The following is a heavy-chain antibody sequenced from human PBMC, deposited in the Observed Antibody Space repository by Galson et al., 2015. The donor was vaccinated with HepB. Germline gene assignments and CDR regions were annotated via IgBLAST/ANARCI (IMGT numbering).Heavy chain of an antibody. V-gene: IGHV1-2*02. CDR3: ARNDFSSTSCYTDFDY. Sequence: SVKVSCKASGYTFTGYYMHWVRQAPGQGLEWMGWINPNSGGTNYAQKFQGRVTMTRDTSISTAYMELSRLRSDDTAVYYCARNDFSSTSCYTDFDYWGQGTLVTVSS. CDR1: GYTFTGYY. CDR2: INPNSGGT. D-gene: IGHD2-2*02. J-gene: IGHJ4*02.